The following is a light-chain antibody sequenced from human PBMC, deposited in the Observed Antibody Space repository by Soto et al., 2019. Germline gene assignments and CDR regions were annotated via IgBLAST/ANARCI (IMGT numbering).Light chain of an antibody. Sequence: QSVLTQPPSASGTPGQRVTISCSGSRSNIGGNTVNWYQRLPGTAPKLLIYSDNQRPSGVPDRFSGSKSGTSASLAISGLQSEDEADYFCAAWDDSLHVVFGGGTKLTVL. CDR2: SDN. J-gene: IGLJ2*01. CDR1: RSNIGGNT. CDR3: AAWDDSLHVV. V-gene: IGLV1-44*01.